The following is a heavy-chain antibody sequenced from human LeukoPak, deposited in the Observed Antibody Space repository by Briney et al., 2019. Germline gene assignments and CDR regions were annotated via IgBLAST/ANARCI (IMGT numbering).Heavy chain of an antibody. CDR1: GGSMSDSKT. V-gene: IGHV4/OR15-8*01. D-gene: IGHD6-25*01. J-gene: IGHJ1*01. CDR2: IHDDGRT. CDR3: AKVLTAAGLDL. Sequence: SETLSLTCSVSGGSMSDSKTWGWVRQPPGKGLEWLANIHDDGRTAPNPSLRSRLTISQDRSKNHFSLKMSSVTAADTAFYYCAKVLTAAGLDLWGQGILVTVSS.